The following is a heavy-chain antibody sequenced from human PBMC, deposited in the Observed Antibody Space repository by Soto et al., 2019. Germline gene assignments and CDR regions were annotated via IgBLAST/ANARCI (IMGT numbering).Heavy chain of an antibody. CDR1: GFTFIMYN. V-gene: IGHV3-21*06. J-gene: IGHJ4*02. Sequence: GGSVRLSCAASGFTFIMYNMNWVRQAPGKGLEWVSSISRDSTYMYYADSVRGRFTISRDNAKNSVFLQLDSLRGDDTAVYYCARDPYDFWSGPDYWGQGTLVTVS. CDR2: ISRDSTYM. CDR3: ARDPYDFWSGPDY. D-gene: IGHD3-3*01.